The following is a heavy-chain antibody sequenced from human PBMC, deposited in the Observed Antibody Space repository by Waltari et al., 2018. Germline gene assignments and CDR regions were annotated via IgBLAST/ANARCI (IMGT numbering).Heavy chain of an antibody. D-gene: IGHD3-10*01. Sequence: VQLVESGGGVVQPGRSLRLSCAASGFTFSSSGMHWVRQAPGKGLEWVAVISYDVSNKYYADSVKGRFTISRDNSKNTLYLQMNSLRAEDTAVYYCAKSGSSGGYFDYWGQGTLVTVSS. V-gene: IGHV3-30*18. CDR1: GFTFSSSG. J-gene: IGHJ4*02. CDR3: AKSGSSGGYFDY. CDR2: ISYDVSNK.